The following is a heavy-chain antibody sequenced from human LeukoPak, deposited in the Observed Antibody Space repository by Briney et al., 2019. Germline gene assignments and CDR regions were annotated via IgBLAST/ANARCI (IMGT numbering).Heavy chain of an antibody. D-gene: IGHD3-10*01. V-gene: IGHV3-30*04. CDR3: ARDYGSGPAGHYYYMDV. J-gene: IGHJ6*03. Sequence: PGGSLRLSCAASGFTFSSYAMHWVRQAPGKGLEWVAVISYDGSNKYYADSVKGRFTISRDNSKNTLYLQMNSLRAEDTAVYYCARDYGSGPAGHYYYMDVWGKGTTVTVSS. CDR2: ISYDGSNK. CDR1: GFTFSSYA.